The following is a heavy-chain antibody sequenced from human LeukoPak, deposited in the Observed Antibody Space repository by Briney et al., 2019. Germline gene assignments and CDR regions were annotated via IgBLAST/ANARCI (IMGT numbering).Heavy chain of an antibody. Sequence: GGSLRLSCAASGFTFSSSSMNWVRQAPGKGLDWVSSISGSSTRIYYADSAKGRFTISTDNAKNSLYLQMNSPRAEDTAVYYCATNLYGGNSHYWGQGTLVTVSA. CDR3: ATNLYGGNSHY. CDR2: ISGSSTRI. V-gene: IGHV3-21*01. CDR1: GFTFSSSS. D-gene: IGHD4-23*01. J-gene: IGHJ4*02.